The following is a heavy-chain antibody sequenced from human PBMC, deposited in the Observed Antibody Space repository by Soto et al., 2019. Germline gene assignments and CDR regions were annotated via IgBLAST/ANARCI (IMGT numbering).Heavy chain of an antibody. CDR1: GFTFSDYY. Sequence: VGSLRLSCAASGFTFSDYYMSWIRQAPGKGLEWVSYISSSGSTIYYADSVKGRFTISRDNAKNSLYLQMNSLRAEDTAVYYCARGPVAAPLISFDYWGQGTLVTVSS. D-gene: IGHD2-15*01. CDR3: ARGPVAAPLISFDY. CDR2: ISSSGSTI. V-gene: IGHV3-11*01. J-gene: IGHJ4*02.